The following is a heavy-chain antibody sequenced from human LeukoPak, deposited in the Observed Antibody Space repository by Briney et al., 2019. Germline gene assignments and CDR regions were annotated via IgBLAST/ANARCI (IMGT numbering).Heavy chain of an antibody. CDR2: ISSSGTYV. D-gene: IGHD3-9*01. CDR3: ARASSKQLAGYLPDGFDI. J-gene: IGHJ3*02. CDR1: GFTFSSYS. Sequence: GGSLRLSCAAPGFTFSSYSMNWVRQAPGKGLEWVSSISSSGTYVYCADSVKGRFTISRDNAKNSLSLQMNSLRADDAAVYYCARASSKQLAGYLPDGFDIWGQGTMVTVSS. V-gene: IGHV3-21*01.